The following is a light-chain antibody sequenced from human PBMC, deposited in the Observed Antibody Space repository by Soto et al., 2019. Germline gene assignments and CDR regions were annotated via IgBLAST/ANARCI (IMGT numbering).Light chain of an antibody. V-gene: IGLV2-11*01. CDR2: GVV. CDR3: CSYAGGYTYL. CDR1: GNDVGAYNY. J-gene: IGLJ1*01. Sequence: QSVLTQPRSVSGSPGQSVTISCTGTGNDVGAYNYVSWYQQHPGRPPKLLIYGVVRWPSGVPDRFSGSKSGNTASLTISGLQAEDEADYFCCSYAGGYTYLFATGTKLTVL.